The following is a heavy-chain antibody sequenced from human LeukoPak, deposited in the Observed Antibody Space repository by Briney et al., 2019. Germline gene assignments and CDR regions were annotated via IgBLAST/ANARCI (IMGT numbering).Heavy chain of an antibody. CDR2: ISSRSSYI. CDR3: AKEDSSSSRYYFEY. D-gene: IGHD6-6*01. CDR1: GFTFSSYS. J-gene: IGHJ4*02. V-gene: IGHV3-21*04. Sequence: GGSLRLSCAASGFTFSSYSMNWVRQAPGKGLEWVSSISSRSSYIYYADSVKGRFTISRDNAKNSLYLQMNNLRAEDTAVYYCAKEDSSSSRYYFEYWGQGTLVTVSS.